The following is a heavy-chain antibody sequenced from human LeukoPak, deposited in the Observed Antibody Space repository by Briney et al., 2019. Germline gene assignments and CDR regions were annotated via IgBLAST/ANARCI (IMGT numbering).Heavy chain of an antibody. Sequence: GESLKISCKGSGYIFTNYWIGWVRQMPGQGLEWMGNIYPDDSDDIKYSPSFQGQVTISADKSISTAYLHWSSLKASDSAMYYCVRAEEAEWFSPTFDIWGQGTLVTVSS. CDR1: GYIFTNYW. CDR2: IYPDDSDDI. J-gene: IGHJ3*02. CDR3: VRAEEAEWFSPTFDI. D-gene: IGHD3-3*01. V-gene: IGHV5-51*01.